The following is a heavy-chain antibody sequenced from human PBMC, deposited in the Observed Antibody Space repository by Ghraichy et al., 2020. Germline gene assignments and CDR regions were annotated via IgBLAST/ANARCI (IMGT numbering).Heavy chain of an antibody. CDR1: GFTFSSYG. CDR3: ARDYDFWSGYSPLDY. CDR2: IWYDGSNK. V-gene: IGHV3-33*01. J-gene: IGHJ4*02. D-gene: IGHD3-3*01. Sequence: GGSLRLSCAASGFTFSSYGMHWVRQAPGKGLEWVAVIWYDGSNKYYADSVKGRFTISRDNSKNTLYLQMNSLRAEDTAVYYCARDYDFWSGYSPLDYWGQGTLVTVSS.